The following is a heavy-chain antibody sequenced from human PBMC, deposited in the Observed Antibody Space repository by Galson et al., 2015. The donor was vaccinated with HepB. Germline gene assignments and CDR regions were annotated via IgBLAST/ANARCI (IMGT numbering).Heavy chain of an antibody. J-gene: IGHJ4*02. CDR2: IDWDDDK. D-gene: IGHD1-26*01. Sequence: PALVKPTQTLTLTCTFSGFSLSTSGMCVSWIRQPPGKALEWLALIDWDDDKYYSTSLKTRLTISKDTSKNQVVLTMTNMDPVDTATYYCARYSGSYYLEIYFDYWGQGTLVTVSS. V-gene: IGHV2-70*01. CDR3: ARYSGSYYLEIYFDY. CDR1: GFSLSTSGMC.